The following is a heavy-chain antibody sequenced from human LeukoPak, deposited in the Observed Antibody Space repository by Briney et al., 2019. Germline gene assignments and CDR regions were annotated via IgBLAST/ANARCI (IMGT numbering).Heavy chain of an antibody. CDR1: GFTLSTYA. CDR2: TSSSDAGT. Sequence: GGSLRLSCAASGFTLSTYAMSWVCQTPGKGLEWVAATSSSDAGTYHADSVRGRFTISRDNSKNTLYLQMNSLRAEDAAVYFCAKAPVTSCRGAYCYPFDSWGQGTLVTVSS. J-gene: IGHJ4*02. CDR3: AKAPVTSCRGAYCYPFDS. D-gene: IGHD2-21*01. V-gene: IGHV3-23*01.